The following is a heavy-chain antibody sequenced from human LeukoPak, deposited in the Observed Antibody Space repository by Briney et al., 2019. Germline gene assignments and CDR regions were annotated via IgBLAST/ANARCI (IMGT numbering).Heavy chain of an antibody. CDR1: GYIITDYW. J-gene: IGHJ5*02. CDR3: AGRMLASTSFEP. CDR2: IYPGDSRT. Sequence: ICSKACGYIITDYWSWVRQPTGEGLVGWVAVIYPGDSRTRYNPSFQGQVPISGGNCIKTAYLKWSSLKASDAALFYCAGRMLASTSFEPWGQGTLVTVSS. D-gene: IGHD3-16*01. V-gene: IGHV5-51*01.